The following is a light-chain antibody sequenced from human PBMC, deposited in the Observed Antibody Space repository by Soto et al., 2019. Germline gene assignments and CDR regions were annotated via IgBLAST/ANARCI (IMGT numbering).Light chain of an antibody. CDR2: DAS. Sequence: EIVLTQSPATLSLSPGERATLSCRASQSISSYLAWYQQKPGQAPRLLIYDASNRATGIPARFSGSGSGTDFSITISSLEPEDLAVYYCQQRSNWPGAFGGGTKVEIK. CDR3: QQRSNWPGA. CDR1: QSISSY. V-gene: IGKV3-11*01. J-gene: IGKJ4*01.